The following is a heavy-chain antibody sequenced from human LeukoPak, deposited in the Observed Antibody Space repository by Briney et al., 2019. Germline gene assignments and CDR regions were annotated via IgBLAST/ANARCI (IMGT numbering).Heavy chain of an antibody. Sequence: PGGSLRLSCAASGFTFSSYWMHWVRHAPGKGLEWVSSISSSSSYIYYADSVKGRFTISRDNAKNSLYLQMNSLRAEDTAVYYCARDPLSSGWYDYWGQGTLVTVSS. D-gene: IGHD6-19*01. CDR2: ISSSSSYI. CDR3: ARDPLSSGWYDY. J-gene: IGHJ4*02. CDR1: GFTFSSYW. V-gene: IGHV3-21*01.